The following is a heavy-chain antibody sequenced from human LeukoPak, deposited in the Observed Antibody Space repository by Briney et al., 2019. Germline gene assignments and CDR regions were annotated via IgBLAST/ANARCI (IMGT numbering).Heavy chain of an antibody. Sequence: HSGGSLRLSCTASGFTFGDYAMSWVRQAPGKGLEWVSTISRTGVATYYANSVKGRFTISRDNSKNTVYLQMNSLRAEDTAVYYCAKHSHDGSAPYYEVQFDSWGQGTLVTVSS. CDR3: AKHSHDGSAPYYEVQFDS. CDR1: GFTFGDYA. J-gene: IGHJ4*02. CDR2: ISRTGVAT. V-gene: IGHV3-23*01. D-gene: IGHD3-22*01.